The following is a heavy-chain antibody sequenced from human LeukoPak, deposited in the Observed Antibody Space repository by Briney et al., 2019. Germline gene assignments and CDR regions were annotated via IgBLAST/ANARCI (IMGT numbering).Heavy chain of an antibody. D-gene: IGHD5-24*01. V-gene: IGHV1-2*06. Sequence: WAPVKVSCKASGYTFIGFYIHWVRQAPGQGLEWVGRIDPSSGDTKYARRFQGRVTMTRDTLIRTAYMELSSLTSDDTAVYYCARDGAESGYNRYYYYYYMDVWGGGATVTVS. J-gene: IGHJ6*03. CDR1: GYTFIGFY. CDR3: ARDGAESGYNRYYYYYYMDV. CDR2: IDPSSGDT.